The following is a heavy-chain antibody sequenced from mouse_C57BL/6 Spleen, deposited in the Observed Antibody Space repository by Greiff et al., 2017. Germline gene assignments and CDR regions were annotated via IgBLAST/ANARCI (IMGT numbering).Heavy chain of an antibody. J-gene: IGHJ1*03. D-gene: IGHD1-2*01. V-gene: IGHV14-2*01. CDR1: GFNIKDYY. CDR3: AKGLRPYWYFDV. CDR2: IDPEDGET. Sequence: EVKLMESGAELVKPGASVKLSCTASGFNIKDYYMHWVKQRTEQGLEWIGRIDPEDGETKYAPKFQGKATITADTSSNTAYLQLSSLTSEDTAVYYCAKGLRPYWYFDVWGTGTTVTVSS.